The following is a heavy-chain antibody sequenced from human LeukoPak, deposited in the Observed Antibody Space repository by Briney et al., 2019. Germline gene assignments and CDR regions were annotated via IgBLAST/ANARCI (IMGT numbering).Heavy chain of an antibody. CDR2: IYYSGST. V-gene: IGHV4-59*06. Sequence: SETLSLTCTVSGGSISSHYWSWIRQPPGKGLEWIGYIYYSGSTYYNPSLKSRVTISVDTSKNQFSLKLSSVTAADTAVYYCARAYDWFDPWGQGTLVTVSS. CDR3: ARAYDWFDP. CDR1: GGSISSHY. J-gene: IGHJ5*02. D-gene: IGHD3-16*01.